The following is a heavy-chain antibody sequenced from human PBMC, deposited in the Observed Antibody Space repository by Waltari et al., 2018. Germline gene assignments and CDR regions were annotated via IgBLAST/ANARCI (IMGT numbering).Heavy chain of an antibody. V-gene: IGHV3-48*01. CDR1: GFTFSPYG. CDR2: ISGSGSPT. Sequence: EVQLVASGGGWVQPGGSLRLSCAASGFTFSPYGMNWVRQAPGKGLEWVSHISGSGSPTYYADSVKGRFTISRDNAMNSLYLQMNSLRAEDTAVYYCAPLGASSLTLTAWGQGTLVTVSS. D-gene: IGHD1-26*01. CDR3: APLGASSLTLTA. J-gene: IGHJ4*02.